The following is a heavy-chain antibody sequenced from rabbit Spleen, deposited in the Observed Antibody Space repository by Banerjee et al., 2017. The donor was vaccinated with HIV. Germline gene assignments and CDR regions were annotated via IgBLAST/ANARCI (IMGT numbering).Heavy chain of an antibody. Sequence: QEQLVESGGGLIQPGGSLKLSCKASGFDFNSGAYICWVRQAPGKGPEWIVGINVGDGKIWYANGAKGRFTISKTSTTVTLQMTGLTAANTATYFCTRGLVWLAWDLWGPGTLVTVS. D-gene: IGHD4-1*01. CDR3: TRGLVWLAWDL. V-gene: IGHV1S45*01. J-gene: IGHJ6*01. CDR2: INVGDGKI. CDR1: GFDFNSGAY.